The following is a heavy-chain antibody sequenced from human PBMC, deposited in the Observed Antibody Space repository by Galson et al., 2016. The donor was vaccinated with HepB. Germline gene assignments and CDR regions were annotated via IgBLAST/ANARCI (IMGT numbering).Heavy chain of an antibody. V-gene: IGHV4-4*02. CDR3: VKGGDYCLPS. CDR1: GASITDYTW. J-gene: IGHJ5*02. D-gene: IGHD2-21*02. Sequence: SETLSLTCAVSGASITDYTWWHWVRQPPGKGLEWIGEIFHDGSSNFNPSLKCRVTISVDKSNNHFSLELRSVTAADTAVYYCVKGGDYCLPSWGQGTLVTVSS. CDR2: IFHDGSS.